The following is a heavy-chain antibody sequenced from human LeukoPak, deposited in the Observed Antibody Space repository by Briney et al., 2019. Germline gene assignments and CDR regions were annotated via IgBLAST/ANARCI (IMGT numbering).Heavy chain of an antibody. Sequence: PGGSLRLSCAVSGFTVITNYMNWVRQAPGKGLEWVSAISGSGGSTYYVDSVKGRFTISRDNSKNTLYLQMNSLKAEDTAVYYCAKDSPSPGWFGELLVWGQGTLVTVSS. V-gene: IGHV3-23*01. CDR2: ISGSGGST. D-gene: IGHD3-10*01. CDR3: AKDSPSPGWFGELLV. CDR1: GFTVITNY. J-gene: IGHJ4*02.